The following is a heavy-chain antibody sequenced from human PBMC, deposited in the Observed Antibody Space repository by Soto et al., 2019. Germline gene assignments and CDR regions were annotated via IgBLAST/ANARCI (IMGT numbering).Heavy chain of an antibody. CDR2: IYYSGST. CDR1: GGSISSSSYY. D-gene: IGHD3-3*01. J-gene: IGHJ5*02. Sequence: SETLSITCTVSGGSISSSSYYWGWIRQPPGKGLEWIGSIYYSGSTYYNPSLKSRVTISVDTSKNQFSLKLSSVTAADTAVYYCARRGTNYELGKTLDPWGQGTLVTVSS. CDR3: ARRGTNYELGKTLDP. V-gene: IGHV4-39*01.